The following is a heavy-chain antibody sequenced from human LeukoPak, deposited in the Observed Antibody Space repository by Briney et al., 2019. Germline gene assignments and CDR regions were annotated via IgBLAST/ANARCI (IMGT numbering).Heavy chain of an antibody. Sequence: SETLSLTCAVYGGSFSGYYWSWIRQPPGKGLEWIGEINHSGSTNYNPSLKSRVTISVDTSKNQFSLKLSSVTAADTAVYYCARHRGYCSSTSCPFDIWDQGTMVTVSS. CDR1: GGSFSGYY. J-gene: IGHJ3*02. CDR3: ARHRGYCSSTSCPFDI. D-gene: IGHD2-2*01. V-gene: IGHV4-34*01. CDR2: INHSGST.